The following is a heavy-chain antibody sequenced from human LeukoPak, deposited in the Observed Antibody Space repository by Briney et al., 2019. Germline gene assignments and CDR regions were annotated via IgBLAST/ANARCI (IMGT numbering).Heavy chain of an antibody. V-gene: IGHV4-59*01. CDR2: IYYSGST. D-gene: IGHD3-10*01. CDR3: ARDLMVRGVTP. CDR1: GGSISSYY. J-gene: IGHJ5*02. Sequence: SETLSLTRTVSGGSISSYYWSWIRQPPGKGLEWIGYIYYSGSTNYNPSLKSRVTISVDTSKNQFSLKLSSVTAADTAVYYCARDLMVRGVTPWGQGTLVTVSS.